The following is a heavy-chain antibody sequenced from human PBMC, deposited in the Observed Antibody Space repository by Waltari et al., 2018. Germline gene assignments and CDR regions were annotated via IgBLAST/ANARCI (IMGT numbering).Heavy chain of an antibody. D-gene: IGHD2-15*01. CDR3: ARDRNYCSGGSCYPTPYYYYGMDV. V-gene: IGHV1-18*03. Sequence: QVQLVQSGAEVKKPGASVKVSCKASGYTFTSYGISWVRQAPAQRLEWMGWISAYNGNTNYAQKLQGRVTMTTDTSTSTAYMELRSLRSDDMAVYYCARDRNYCSGGSCYPTPYYYYGMDVWGQGTTVTVSS. CDR2: ISAYNGNT. CDR1: GYTFTSYG. J-gene: IGHJ6*02.